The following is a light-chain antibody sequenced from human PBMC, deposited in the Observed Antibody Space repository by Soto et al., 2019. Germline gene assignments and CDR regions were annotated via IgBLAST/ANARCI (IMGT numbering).Light chain of an antibody. CDR1: QSISTW. CDR3: QQYNSYSAIT. V-gene: IGKV1-5*01. CDR2: DAS. Sequence: DIQMTQSPSTLSASVGDRVTITCRASQSISTWLAWYQQKPGKAPKVLIYDASTLESGVPSRFSGSGSGTEFALTISSLQPDDFATYYCQQYNSYSAITFGRGTRLEIK. J-gene: IGKJ5*01.